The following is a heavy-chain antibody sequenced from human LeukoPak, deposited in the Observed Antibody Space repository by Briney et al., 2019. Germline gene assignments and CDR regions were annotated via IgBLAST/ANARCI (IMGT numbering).Heavy chain of an antibody. V-gene: IGHV4-61*01. CDR1: GGSFSSGSYY. CDR3: ATAYSSSWYEFYFDY. Sequence: SETLSLTCTVSGGSFSSGSYYWSWIRQPPGKGLEWIGYIYYSGSTNYNPSLKSRVTISVDTSKNQFSLKLSSVTAADTAVYYCATAYSSSWYEFYFDYWGQGTLVTVSS. D-gene: IGHD6-13*01. CDR2: IYYSGST. J-gene: IGHJ4*02.